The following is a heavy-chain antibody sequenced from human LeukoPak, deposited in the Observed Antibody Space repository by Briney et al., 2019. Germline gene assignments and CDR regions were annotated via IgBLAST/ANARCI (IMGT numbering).Heavy chain of an antibody. CDR3: ARRAPTVTYYYYYYMDV. J-gene: IGHJ6*03. V-gene: IGHV3-53*01. CDR1: GFTVSSNY. D-gene: IGHD4-11*01. Sequence: PGGSLRLSCAASGFTVSSNYMTWVRHAPGKGRQWVSLIDSGGSTYFAVFVKGRFTISRDTSKNTLYLQMNSLRAEDTAVYYCARRAPTVTYYYYYYMDVWGKGTTVTVSS. CDR2: IDSGGST.